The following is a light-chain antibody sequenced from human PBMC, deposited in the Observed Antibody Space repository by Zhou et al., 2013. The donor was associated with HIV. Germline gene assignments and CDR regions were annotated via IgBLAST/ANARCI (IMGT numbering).Light chain of an antibody. CDR2: DAS. J-gene: IGKJ1*01. Sequence: EVVLTQSPATLSLSPGERATLSCRASQSVSTYLAWYQQRPGQAPRLLIYDASNRATGVPVRFSGSGSGTDFTLTISSLEPEDFAVYYCQQYGSSAWTFGQGTKVEIK. CDR1: QSVSTY. V-gene: IGKV3-11*01. CDR3: QQYGSSAWT.